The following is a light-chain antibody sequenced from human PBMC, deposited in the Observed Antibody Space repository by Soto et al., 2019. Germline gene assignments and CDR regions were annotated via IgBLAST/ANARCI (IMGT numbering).Light chain of an antibody. V-gene: IGKV1-5*01. CDR3: QQYNSYSFMYT. J-gene: IGKJ2*01. Sequence: DIQMTQSPSTLSASVGDRVTITCRASQSISSWLGWYQQKPGKAPKLLIYDASSLESGVPSRFSGSGSGTEFTLTISSLQPDDFATYYCQQYNSYSFMYTIGQGTKLEIK. CDR2: DAS. CDR1: QSISSW.